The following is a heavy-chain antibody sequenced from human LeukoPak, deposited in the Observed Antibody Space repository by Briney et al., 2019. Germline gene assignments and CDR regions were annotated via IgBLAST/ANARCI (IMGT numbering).Heavy chain of an antibody. D-gene: IGHD6-19*01. CDR1: GFTFSNYA. CDR2: ISYDGSNK. J-gene: IGHJ4*02. V-gene: IGHV3-30-3*01. CDR3: ARGADRGIVVAAD. Sequence: QTGGSLRLSCAASGFTFSNYAMHWVRQAPGKGLEWVAVISYDGSNKYYADSVKGRFTISRDNSKNTLYLQMNSLRAEDTAVYYCARGADRGIVVAADWGQGALVTVSS.